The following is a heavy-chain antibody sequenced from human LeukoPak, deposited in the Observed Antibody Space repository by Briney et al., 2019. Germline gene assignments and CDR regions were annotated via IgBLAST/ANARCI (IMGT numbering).Heavy chain of an antibody. CDR2: ISSSGSTI. CDR1: GFTFSSYE. J-gene: IGHJ4*02. CDR3: ASSGWYVAFGDYFDY. V-gene: IGHV3-48*03. Sequence: GGSLRLSCAASGFTFSSYEMNRVRQAPGKGLEWVSYISSSGSTIYCADSVKGRFTISRDNAKNSLYLQMNSLRAEDTAVYYCASSGWYVAFGDYFDYWGQGTLVTVSS. D-gene: IGHD6-19*01.